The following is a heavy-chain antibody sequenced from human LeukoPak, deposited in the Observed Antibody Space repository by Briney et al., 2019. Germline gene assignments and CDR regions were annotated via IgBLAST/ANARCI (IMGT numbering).Heavy chain of an antibody. J-gene: IGHJ5*02. CDR3: ARHKRKDIVVVVAATHWFDP. CDR2: IYYSGST. D-gene: IGHD2-15*01. Sequence: SETLSLTCSVSGGSVNSNSNYWVWIRQPPGKRLEWIGSIYYSGSTYFNPSLKSGVTISVDTSKNQFSLKLSSVTAADTAVYYCARHKRKDIVVVVAATHWFDPWGQGTLVTVSS. V-gene: IGHV4-39*01. CDR1: GGSVNSNSNY.